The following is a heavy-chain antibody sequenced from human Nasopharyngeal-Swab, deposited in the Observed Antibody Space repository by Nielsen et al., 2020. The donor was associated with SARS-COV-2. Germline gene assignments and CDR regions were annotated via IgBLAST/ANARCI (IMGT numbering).Heavy chain of an antibody. CDR2: ISWNSGSI. Sequence: GGSLRLSCAASGFTFDDYAMHWVRQAPGKGREWVSGISWNSGSIGYADSVKGRFTISRDNAKNSLYLQMNSLRAEDTALYYCAKDISEDNYDILTDAFDIWGQGTMVTVSS. V-gene: IGHV3-9*01. D-gene: IGHD3-9*01. J-gene: IGHJ3*02. CDR1: GFTFDDYA. CDR3: AKDISEDNYDILTDAFDI.